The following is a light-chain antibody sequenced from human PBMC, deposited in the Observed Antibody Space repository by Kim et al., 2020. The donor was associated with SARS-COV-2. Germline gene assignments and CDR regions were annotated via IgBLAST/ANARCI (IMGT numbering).Light chain of an antibody. CDR2: GAS. CDR3: QQYGSSPRYT. V-gene: IGKV3-20*01. J-gene: IGKJ2*01. Sequence: EIVLTQSPATLSLSPGERATLSCRASQSVSSYLAWYQQKPGQAPRLLIYGASSRATGIPDRFSGSGSGTDFTLTISRLEPEDFAVYYCQQYGSSPRYTFGQETKLEI. CDR1: QSVSSY.